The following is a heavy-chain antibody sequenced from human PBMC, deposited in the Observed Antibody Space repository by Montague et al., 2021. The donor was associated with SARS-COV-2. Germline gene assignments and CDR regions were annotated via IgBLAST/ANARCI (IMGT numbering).Heavy chain of an antibody. V-gene: IGHV4-34*01. CDR2: IHHGGST. CDR1: GGSFSTYS. CDR3: ARLGDGVVPSPIVGDGPYYTDCYMDV. J-gene: IGHJ6*03. D-gene: IGHD2-15*01. Sequence: SETLSLTCAVHGGSFSTYSWNWIRQPPGKGLEWIGEIHHGGSTNYNPSLKSRVTISADTSKNHFSLKLTSVTAADTAVYYCARLGDGVVPSPIVGDGPYYTDCYMDVWGSGTTVTVSS.